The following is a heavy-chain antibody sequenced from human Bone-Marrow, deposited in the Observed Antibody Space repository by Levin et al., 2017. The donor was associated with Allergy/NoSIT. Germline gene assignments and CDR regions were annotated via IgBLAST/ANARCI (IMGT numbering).Heavy chain of an antibody. V-gene: IGHV1-8*01. CDR2: MYPNSDNA. J-gene: IGHJ4*02. CDR1: GYTFTSFD. Sequence: SGESLKISCKTSGYTFTSFDINWVRQATGQGLEWMGWMYPNSDNAGYAQKFQGRVTMTRNTSISTAYMELSSLRSEDTAIYYCERGELGSGYLFDYWGQGTLVTVSS. D-gene: IGHD5-12*01. CDR3: ERGELGSGYLFDY.